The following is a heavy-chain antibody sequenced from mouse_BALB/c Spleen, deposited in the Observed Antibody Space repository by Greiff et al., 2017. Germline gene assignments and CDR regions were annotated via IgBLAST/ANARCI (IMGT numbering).Heavy chain of an antibody. CDR2: INPSNGGT. J-gene: IGHJ4*01. CDR1: GYTFTSYY. D-gene: IGHD2-14*01. V-gene: IGHV1S81*02. CDR3: TRYGYDDAMDD. Sequence: QVQLQQPGAELVKPGASVKLSCKASGYTFTSYYMYWVKQRPGQGLEWIGGINPSNGGTNFNEKFKSKATLTVDKASSTAYMQLSSLTSEDSAVYYCTRYGYDDAMDDWGQGTSGTVSS.